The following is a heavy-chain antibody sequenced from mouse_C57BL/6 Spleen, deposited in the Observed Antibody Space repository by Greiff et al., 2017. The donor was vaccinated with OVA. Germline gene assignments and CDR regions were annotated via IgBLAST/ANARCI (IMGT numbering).Heavy chain of an antibody. J-gene: IGHJ2*01. D-gene: IGHD4-1*01. CDR2: ISSGSSTI. CDR1: GFTFSDYG. Sequence: EVKLVESGGGLVKPGGSLKLSCAASGFTFSDYGMHWVRQAPEKGLEWVAYISSGSSTIYYADTVKGRFTISRDNAKNTLFLQMTSLRSEDTAMDYCARPLGRGYYFDYWGQGTTLTVSS. V-gene: IGHV5-17*01. CDR3: ARPLGRGYYFDY.